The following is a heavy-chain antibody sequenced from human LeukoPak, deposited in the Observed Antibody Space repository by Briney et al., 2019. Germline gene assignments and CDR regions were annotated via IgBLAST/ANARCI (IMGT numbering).Heavy chain of an antibody. Sequence: SETLSLTCTVSGGSISGTYYYWGWIRQPPGKGLEWIGSVYYSGTPYYNPSLKSRVTISVDTSKNQFSLRLSSVTAADTAVYYCARKTGDLYYFDYWGQGTLVTVSS. CDR2: VYYSGTP. V-gene: IGHV4-39*07. D-gene: IGHD7-27*01. J-gene: IGHJ4*02. CDR3: ARKTGDLYYFDY. CDR1: GGSISGTYYY.